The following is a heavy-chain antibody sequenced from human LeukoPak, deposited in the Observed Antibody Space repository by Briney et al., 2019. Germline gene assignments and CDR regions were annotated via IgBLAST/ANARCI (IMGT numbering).Heavy chain of an antibody. CDR2: IYHSGST. CDR3: ARQIAVAFAY. V-gene: IGHV4-38-2*01. CDR1: GYSISSGYY. J-gene: IGHJ4*02. D-gene: IGHD6-19*01. Sequence: SETLSLTCAVSGYSISSGYYWGWIRQPPGKGLEWIGSIYHSGSTYYNPSLKSRVTISVDTSKNQFSLKLSSVTAADTAVYYCARQIAVAFAYWGQGTLVTVSS.